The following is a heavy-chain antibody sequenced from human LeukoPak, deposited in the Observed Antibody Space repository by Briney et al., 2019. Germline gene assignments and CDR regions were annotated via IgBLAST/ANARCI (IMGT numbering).Heavy chain of an antibody. V-gene: IGHV3-7*01. CDR1: GFTFTTYW. CDR3: VSAPNSYYLDH. Sequence: GGPLRLSCAASGFTFTTYWMTWVRQVPGKGLEWVANIKEDGNEKYYVDSVEGRFAISRDNTKNSLYLQMNNLRAEDTAVYYCVSAPNSYYLDHWGQGTLVTVSS. J-gene: IGHJ4*02. CDR2: IKEDGNEK.